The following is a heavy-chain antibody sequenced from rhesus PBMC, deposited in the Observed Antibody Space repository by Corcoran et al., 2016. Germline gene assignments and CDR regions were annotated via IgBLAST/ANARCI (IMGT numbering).Heavy chain of an antibody. J-gene: IGHJ4*01. V-gene: IGHV2-174*01. CDR3: ARLYWSDYVRAMDY. CDR1: GFSISTSGMG. Sequence: QVTLKESGPALVKPTQTLTLTCTFSGFSISTSGMGVGWIRQPPGKALEWLALIYWDDDKYYSPSLKSRLTISKDTSKNQVVLTMTNMDPVDTATYYCARLYWSDYVRAMDYWGQGVLVTVSS. D-gene: IGHD3-22*01. CDR2: IYWDDDK.